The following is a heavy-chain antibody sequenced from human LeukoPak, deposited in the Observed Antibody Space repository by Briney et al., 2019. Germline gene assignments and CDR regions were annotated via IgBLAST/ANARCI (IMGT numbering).Heavy chain of an antibody. J-gene: IGHJ4*02. D-gene: IGHD2-21*02. CDR3: ARGRVCGGDCYPYYFDY. CDR1: GGSISSGDYY. V-gene: IGHV4-30-4*01. CDR2: IYYSGST. Sequence: SETLPLTCTVSGGSISSGDYYWSWIRQPPGKGLEWIGYIYYSGSTYYNPSLKSRVTISVDTSKNQFSLKLSSVTAADTAVYYCARGRVCGGDCYPYYFDYWGQGTLVTVSS.